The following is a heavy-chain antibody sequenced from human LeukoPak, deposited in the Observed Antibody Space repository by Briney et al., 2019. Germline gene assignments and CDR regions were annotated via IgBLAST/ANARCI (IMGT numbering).Heavy chain of an antibody. CDR2: IWFDGSSK. CDR1: GFSFSNFG. D-gene: IGHD6-25*01. Sequence: GGSLRLSCAASGFSFSNFGMHWVRQAPGKGLEWVAVIWFDGSSKFYADSVRGRFTISRDNSNNILYLEMNSLRAEDTAVYYCAKDAALAEYYFDYWGQGALVTVSS. CDR3: AKDAALAEYYFDY. V-gene: IGHV3-33*06. J-gene: IGHJ4*02.